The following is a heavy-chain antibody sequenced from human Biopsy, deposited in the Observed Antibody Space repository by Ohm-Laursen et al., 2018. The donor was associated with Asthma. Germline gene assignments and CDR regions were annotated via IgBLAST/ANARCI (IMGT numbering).Heavy chain of an antibody. CDR1: GFVFSQCG. CDR2: VTYDGISQ. V-gene: IGHV3-30*03. D-gene: IGHD2-8*01. J-gene: IGHJ6*02. Sequence: SLRLSCAASGFVFSQCGMHWVRQVAGKGLDWVAVVTYDGISQYYAESVKGRFTISRDNSRNTLNLQMNSVRPDDTAVYFCARERAGVLGSYNGMDVRGPGTTVSVSS. CDR3: ARERAGVLGSYNGMDV.